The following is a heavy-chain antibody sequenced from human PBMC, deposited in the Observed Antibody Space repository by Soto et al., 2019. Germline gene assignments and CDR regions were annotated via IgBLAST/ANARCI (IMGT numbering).Heavy chain of an antibody. J-gene: IGHJ4*02. CDR3: ARLEVEVITSPFDY. Sequence: QVQLQQWGAGLLKPSETLSLTCAVYGGSFSGYYWSWIRQPPGKGLEWIGEINHSGSTNYTPSLKSRVTISVDTSKNQFSLKLSSVTAADTAVYYCARLEVEVITSPFDYWGQGTLVTVSS. D-gene: IGHD3-22*01. V-gene: IGHV4-34*01. CDR1: GGSFSGYY. CDR2: INHSGST.